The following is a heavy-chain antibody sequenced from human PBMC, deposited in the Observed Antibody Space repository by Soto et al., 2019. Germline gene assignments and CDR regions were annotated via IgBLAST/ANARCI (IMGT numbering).Heavy chain of an antibody. D-gene: IGHD1-26*01. Sequence: EVQLLESGGGLVQPGGSLRLSCAASGFTFSSYAMTWVRQAPGKGLEWISGISGSGGGTYYADSVKGRCTISRDNPKSTQYLQMTDLRAEYKAVYYCAKVSLGATTITDYYYYGMDVWGQGATVTVSS. V-gene: IGHV3-23*01. CDR1: GFTFSSYA. CDR3: AKVSLGATTITDYYYYGMDV. J-gene: IGHJ6*02. CDR2: ISGSGGGT.